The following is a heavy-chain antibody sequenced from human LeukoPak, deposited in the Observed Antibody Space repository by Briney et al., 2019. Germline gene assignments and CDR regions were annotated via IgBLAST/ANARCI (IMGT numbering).Heavy chain of an antibody. J-gene: IGHJ4*02. Sequence: PGGSLRLSCAASGFTVSSNYMSWVRQAPGKGLEWVSIIYTDGNTYNADSVKGRFTISRDNSKNTLYLQMNSLRAEDTAVYYCAREQPPGVYFDHWGQGTLVTVSS. CDR1: GFTVSSNY. CDR2: IYTDGNT. CDR3: AREQPPGVYFDH. V-gene: IGHV3-53*01. D-gene: IGHD3-10*01.